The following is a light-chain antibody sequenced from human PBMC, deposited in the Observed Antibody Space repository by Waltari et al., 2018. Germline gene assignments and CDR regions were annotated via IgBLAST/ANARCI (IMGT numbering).Light chain of an antibody. CDR1: SSDVGSYNL. Sequence: QSALTQPASVSGSPGQSITISCTGTSSDVGSYNLVSWYQQHPGKAPQLMIYEVSQRPSGVSNRFSGSKSGNTAALTISGLQTEDEAEYYCCSYAGSSTFVFGGGTKLTVL. CDR3: CSYAGSSTFV. V-gene: IGLV2-23*02. J-gene: IGLJ2*01. CDR2: EVS.